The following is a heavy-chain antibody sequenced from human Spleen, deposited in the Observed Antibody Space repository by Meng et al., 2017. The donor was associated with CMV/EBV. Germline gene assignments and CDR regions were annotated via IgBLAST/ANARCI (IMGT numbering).Heavy chain of an antibody. CDR3: VHIDFWRHLAIDY. CDR1: GFSLNTGGVA. D-gene: IGHD3/OR15-3a*01. Sequence: SGPTLVKPTQTLTLTCSFSGFSLNTGGVAVGWIRQAPGKALEWLALIYWKDDALYRPSLKTRLTITKDTSKNQVVLTVTHLDPVDTATYYCVHIDFWRHLAIDYWGQGTLVTVSS. CDR2: IYWKDDA. V-gene: IGHV2-5*01. J-gene: IGHJ4*02.